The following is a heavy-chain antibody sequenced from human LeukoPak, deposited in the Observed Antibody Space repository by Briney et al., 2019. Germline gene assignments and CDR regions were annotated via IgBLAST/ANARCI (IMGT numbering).Heavy chain of an antibody. V-gene: IGHV3-49*04. D-gene: IGHD3-22*01. J-gene: IGHJ4*02. CDR3: TRVPPHDSSGSYY. Sequence: PGRSLRLSCTASGFTFGDYAMSSVRQAPGKGPEWVGFIRSKAYGGTTEYAASVKGRFTISRDDSKSIAYLQMNSLKTEDTAVYYCTRVPPHDSSGSYYWGQGTLVTVSS. CDR2: IRSKAYGGTT. CDR1: GFTFGDYA.